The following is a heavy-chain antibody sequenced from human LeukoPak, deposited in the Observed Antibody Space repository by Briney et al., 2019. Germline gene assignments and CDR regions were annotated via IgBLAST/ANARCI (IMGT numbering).Heavy chain of an antibody. CDR3: ATPGGDGYNYDY. Sequence: GASVKVSCKASGYTLTGYYIHWVRQAPGQGLEWMGRINPNSGGTNYAQKFQGRVTMTRDTSISTAYMELSRLRSDDTAVYYCATPGGDGYNYDYWGQGTLVTVSS. V-gene: IGHV1-2*06. D-gene: IGHD5-24*01. CDR2: INPNSGGT. CDR1: GYTLTGYY. J-gene: IGHJ4*02.